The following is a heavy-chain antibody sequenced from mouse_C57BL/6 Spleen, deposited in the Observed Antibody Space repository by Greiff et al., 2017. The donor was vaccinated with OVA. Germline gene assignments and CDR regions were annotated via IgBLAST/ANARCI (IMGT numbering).Heavy chain of an antibody. CDR1: GYSFTGYF. V-gene: IGHV1-20*01. Sequence: VQLQQSGPELVKPGDSVKISCKASGYSFTGYFMNWVMQSHGKSLEWIGRINPYNGDTFYNQKFKGKATLTVDKSSSTAHMELRSLTSEDSAVYYCARWRDYDEGYYFDYWGQGTTLTVSS. CDR3: ARWRDYDEGYYFDY. CDR2: INPYNGDT. D-gene: IGHD2-4*01. J-gene: IGHJ2*01.